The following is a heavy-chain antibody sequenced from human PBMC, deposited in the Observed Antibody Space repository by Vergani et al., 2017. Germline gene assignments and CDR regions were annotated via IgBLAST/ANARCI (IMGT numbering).Heavy chain of an antibody. CDR3: ARGANWGPIDY. CDR1: GGSISSNNW. D-gene: IGHD7-27*01. Sequence: QVQLQESGPGLVKPSGTLSLTCAVSGGSISSNNWWSWVRQPPGKGLECIGEIYHSGSTKYNPSLKSRVTISVDTSKNQFSLKLSSVTAADTAVYYCARGANWGPIDYWGQGTLVTVSS. CDR2: IYHSGST. V-gene: IGHV4-4*02. J-gene: IGHJ4*02.